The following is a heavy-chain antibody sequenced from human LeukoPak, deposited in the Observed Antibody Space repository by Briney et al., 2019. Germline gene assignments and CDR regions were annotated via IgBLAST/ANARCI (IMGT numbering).Heavy chain of an antibody. J-gene: IGHJ4*02. CDR3: ARDFVGLTEDYDFWSGYYFDY. V-gene: IGHV1-8*03. D-gene: IGHD3-3*01. CDR1: GYTFTSYD. Sequence: GASVKVSCKASGYTFTSYDINWVRQATGQGLEWMGWMNPNSGNTGYAQKFQGRVTITRNTSISTAYMELSSLRSEDTAVYYCARDFVGLTEDYDFWSGYYFDYWGQGTLVTVSS. CDR2: MNPNSGNT.